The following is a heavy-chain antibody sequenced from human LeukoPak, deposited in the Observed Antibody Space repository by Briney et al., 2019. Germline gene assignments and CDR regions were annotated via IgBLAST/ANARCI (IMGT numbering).Heavy chain of an antibody. CDR2: IYNSGST. V-gene: IGHV4-61*02. Sequence: SETLSLTCTVSGGSISSGSYSWRWLRQPAGTGLEWIGRIYNSGSTNYNPSLKSRLTISVDKSKNKFALKMSPVTAADTAVYYCARDRDDILTPDCGFDPWGQGTLVTVSS. J-gene: IGHJ5*02. D-gene: IGHD3-9*01. CDR1: GGSISSGSYS. CDR3: ARDRDDILTPDCGFDP.